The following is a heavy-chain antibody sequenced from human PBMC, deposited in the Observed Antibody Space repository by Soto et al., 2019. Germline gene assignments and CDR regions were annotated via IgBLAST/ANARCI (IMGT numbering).Heavy chain of an antibody. CDR3: AKDGGYEKSFDY. CDR1: GFTFSSYG. V-gene: IGHV3-30*18. CDR2: ISYDGSNK. J-gene: IGHJ4*02. D-gene: IGHD5-12*01. Sequence: GGSLRLSCAASGFTFSSYGMHWVRQAPGKGLEWVAVISYDGSNKYYADSVKGRFTISRDNSKNTLYLQMNSLRAEDTAVYYCAKDGGYEKSFDYWGQGTLVTVSS.